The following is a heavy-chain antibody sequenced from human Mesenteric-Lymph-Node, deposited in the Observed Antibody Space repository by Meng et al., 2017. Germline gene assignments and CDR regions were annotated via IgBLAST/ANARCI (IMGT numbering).Heavy chain of an antibody. CDR3: ARDPTGGEDHQRV. CDR1: GGSIRSSNW. CDR2: IYHSGIT. Sequence: QVLRQDAGPGLVKPSGTLSLTCAVSGGSIRSSNWWSWVRQPPGKGLELIGKIYHSGITIYNPSLKSRVTMSVDNSKNQFSLKLNSMTAADTAVYYCARDPTGGEDHQRVWGQGTLVTVFS. J-gene: IGHJ4*02. V-gene: IGHV4-4*02. D-gene: IGHD1-14*01.